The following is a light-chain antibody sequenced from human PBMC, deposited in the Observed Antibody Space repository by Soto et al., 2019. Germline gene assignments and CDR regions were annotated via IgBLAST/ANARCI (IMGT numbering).Light chain of an antibody. V-gene: IGLV2-11*01. CDR3: CSYAGGYTYL. CDR1: GNDVGAYNY. Sequence: QSALTQPRSVSGSPGQSVTISCTGTGNDVGAYNYVSWYQQHPGRPPKLLIYGVVRWPSGVPDRFSGSKSGNTASLTISGLQAEDEADYFCCSYAGGYTYLFGTETKVTVL. CDR2: GVV. J-gene: IGLJ1*01.